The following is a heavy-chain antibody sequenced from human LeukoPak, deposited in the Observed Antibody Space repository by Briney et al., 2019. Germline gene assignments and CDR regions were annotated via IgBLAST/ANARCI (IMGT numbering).Heavy chain of an antibody. J-gene: IGHJ4*02. CDR2: IGGGGGST. D-gene: IGHD2-15*01. V-gene: IGHV3-23*01. CDR1: GFTLSHYA. CDR3: AKGHRYCTSGNCNSAVDY. Sequence: GGSLRLSCSMSGFTLSHYAMSWVRQAPGKGLEWVSTIGGGGGSTDYTDSVKSRFTISRDNSKNTLYLQMNSLGAEDTAVYYCAKGHRYCTSGNCNSAVDYWGQGTLVTVSS.